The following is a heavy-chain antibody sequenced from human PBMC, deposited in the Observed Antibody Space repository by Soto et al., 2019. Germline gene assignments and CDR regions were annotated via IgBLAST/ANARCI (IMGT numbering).Heavy chain of an antibody. D-gene: IGHD2-15*01. Sequence: GGSLRLSCAASGFTFSSYAMSWVRQAPGKGLEWVSAISGSGGSTYYADSVKGRFTISRDNSNNTLYLQMNSLTAEDTAVYYCVVVVGTHYFDYWGQGTLVTVSS. CDR2: ISGSGGST. V-gene: IGHV3-23*01. CDR1: GFTFSSYA. J-gene: IGHJ4*02. CDR3: VVVVGTHYFDY.